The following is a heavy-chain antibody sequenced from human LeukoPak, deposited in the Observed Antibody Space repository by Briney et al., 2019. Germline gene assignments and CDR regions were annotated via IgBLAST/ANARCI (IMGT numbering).Heavy chain of an antibody. CDR1: GFTFSSYA. J-gene: IGHJ4*02. CDR2: ISGSGGST. CDR3: AKVPPGYDSRPRTTFDY. V-gene: IGHV3-23*01. D-gene: IGHD3-22*01. Sequence: GGSLRLSCAASGFTFSSYAMNWVRQAPGKGLEWVSAISGSGGSTYYADPVTGRFTISRDNSKNTLYLQMNSLRAEDTALYYCAKVPPGYDSRPRTTFDYWGQGTLVTVSS.